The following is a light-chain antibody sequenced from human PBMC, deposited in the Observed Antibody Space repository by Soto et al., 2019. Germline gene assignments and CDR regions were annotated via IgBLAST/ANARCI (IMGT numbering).Light chain of an antibody. CDR2: AAS. V-gene: IGKV3-20*01. Sequence: EIVLTQSPGTLSLSPGESATLSCRVSQSISTNYFAWYHQKPGQAPRLLIYAASSRLTVIPDRFSGSGSGIDFTLTICILEPEDFAVYYGQQSGRTFGQGTPLEMK. J-gene: IGKJ5*01. CDR3: QQSGRT. CDR1: QSISTNY.